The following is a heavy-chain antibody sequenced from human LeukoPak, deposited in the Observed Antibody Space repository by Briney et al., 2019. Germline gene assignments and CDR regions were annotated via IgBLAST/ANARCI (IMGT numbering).Heavy chain of an antibody. D-gene: IGHD2/OR15-2a*01. CDR2: ISGSSGST. CDR1: GFTFNSYA. V-gene: IGHV3-23*01. CDR3: AKDRWSSPISSFDI. J-gene: IGHJ3*02. Sequence: GGSLRLSCAVSGFTFNSYAMNWVRQAPGKGLEWVSGISGSSGSTYYADSVKGRFTISRDNSKNTLYLQMNSLRAEDTAVYYCAKDRWSSPISSFDIWGQGTMVTASS.